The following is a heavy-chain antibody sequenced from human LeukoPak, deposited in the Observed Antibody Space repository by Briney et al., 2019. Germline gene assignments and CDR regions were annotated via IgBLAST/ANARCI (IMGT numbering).Heavy chain of an antibody. V-gene: IGHV3-30-3*01. CDR3: ARDSEAYYDSSGYSDY. D-gene: IGHD3-22*01. CDR1: GFTFSSYA. CDR2: ISYDGSNK. J-gene: IGHJ4*02. Sequence: GGSLRLSSAASGFTFSSYAMHWVRQAPGKGLEWVAVISYDGSNKYYADSVKGRFTISRDNSKNTLYLQMNSLRAEDTAVYYCARDSEAYYDSSGYSDYWGQGTLVTVSS.